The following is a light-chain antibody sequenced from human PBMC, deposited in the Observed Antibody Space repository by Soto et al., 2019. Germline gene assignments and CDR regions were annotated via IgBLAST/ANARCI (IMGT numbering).Light chain of an antibody. J-gene: IGLJ1*01. Sequence: QSALTQPASVSGSPGQSITISCTGTSSDVGRYNLVSWYQQHPGKAPKPMIYEVTKRPSGVSNRFSGSKSGRTASLTISGLQAEDEGDYYCCSYAGIYVFGTGTKVTVL. CDR2: EVT. CDR1: SSDVGRYNL. V-gene: IGLV2-23*02. CDR3: CSYAGIYV.